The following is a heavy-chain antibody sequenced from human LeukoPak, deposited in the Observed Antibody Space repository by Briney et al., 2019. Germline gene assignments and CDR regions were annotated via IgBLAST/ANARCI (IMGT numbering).Heavy chain of an antibody. Sequence: PGGSLRLSCVASGFTFRLFGMHWVRQAPGKGLEWVSFIRFDGSNKYYADSVKGRFTISRDNSKNALYLQMNSLRAEDTAVYYCAKDGSLSRIPDYWGQGTLVTVSS. V-gene: IGHV3-30*02. J-gene: IGHJ4*02. CDR1: GFTFRLFG. D-gene: IGHD5-18*01. CDR3: AKDGSLSRIPDY. CDR2: IRFDGSNK.